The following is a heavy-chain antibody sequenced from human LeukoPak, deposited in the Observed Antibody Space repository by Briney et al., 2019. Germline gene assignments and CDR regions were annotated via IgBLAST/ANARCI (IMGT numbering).Heavy chain of an antibody. D-gene: IGHD2-2*01. CDR1: GGSISSYY. V-gene: IGHV4-59*01. CDR2: IYYSRST. J-gene: IGHJ6*03. CDR3: ALGSVPATYYYYYMDV. Sequence: SETLSLTCTVSGGSISSYYWSWIRKPPGKGLEWIGYIYYSRSTNYNPSLKSRVTISVDTSKNQFSLKLSSVTAADTAVYYCALGSVPATYYYYYMDVWGKGTTVTVSS.